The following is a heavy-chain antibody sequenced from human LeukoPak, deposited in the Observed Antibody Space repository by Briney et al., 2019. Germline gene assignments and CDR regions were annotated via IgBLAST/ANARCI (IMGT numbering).Heavy chain of an antibody. V-gene: IGHV3-66*01. CDR2: IYSGGST. Sequence: GGSLRLSCAASGFTVSSNYTSWVRQAPGKGLEWVSVIYSGGSTYYADSVKGRFTISRDNSKNTLYLQMNSLRAEDTAVYYCASDTTSPDDAFDIWGQGTMVTVSS. J-gene: IGHJ3*02. CDR1: GFTVSSNY. CDR3: ASDTTSPDDAFDI. D-gene: IGHD1-26*01.